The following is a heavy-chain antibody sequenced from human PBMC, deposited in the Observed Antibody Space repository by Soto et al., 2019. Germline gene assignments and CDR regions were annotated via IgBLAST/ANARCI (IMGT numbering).Heavy chain of an antibody. CDR3: AKTGGWNWFDP. J-gene: IGHJ5*02. CDR2: ISPYTGDT. V-gene: IGHV1-18*01. D-gene: IGHD6-19*01. Sequence: QVQLVQSGAEVKKPGASVKVSCKASGYTFTDYGISWVRQAPGQGLEWMGWISPYTGDTKYPQRLQGRVNVTADTSTSTAYMELRSLKSDDTAVYYCAKTGGWNWFDPWGQGTLVSVSS. CDR1: GYTFTDYG.